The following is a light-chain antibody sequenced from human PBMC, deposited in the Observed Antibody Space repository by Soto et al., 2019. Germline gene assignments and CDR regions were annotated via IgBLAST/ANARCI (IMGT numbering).Light chain of an antibody. J-gene: IGKJ2*01. CDR3: QQYGSSPYT. V-gene: IGKV3-20*01. CDR1: QSVSSSY. Sequence: EIVLTQSPGTLSLSPGERAILSCRASQSVSSSYLAWYQQKPGQAPRLLIYGASSRATGIPDRFSGSGSGNDFTLTISRLEPEDFAVYCWQQYGSSPYTFGQGTKLEIK. CDR2: GAS.